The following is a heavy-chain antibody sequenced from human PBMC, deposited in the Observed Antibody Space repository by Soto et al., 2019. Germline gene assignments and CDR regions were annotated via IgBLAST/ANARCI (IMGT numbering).Heavy chain of an antibody. Sequence: EVQLAESGGGLVQPGRSLRLSCAASGFTFDDYAMHWVRQVPGKGPEWVAGIHWNAGDIGYADSVKGRFTISRDNAKNSLYLQMNSLRPEDTALYFCAKGYSSTWFRDAFDFWGQGTMVTVSS. CDR2: IHWNAGDI. J-gene: IGHJ3*01. CDR1: GFTFDDYA. CDR3: AKGYSSTWFRDAFDF. V-gene: IGHV3-9*01. D-gene: IGHD2-2*01.